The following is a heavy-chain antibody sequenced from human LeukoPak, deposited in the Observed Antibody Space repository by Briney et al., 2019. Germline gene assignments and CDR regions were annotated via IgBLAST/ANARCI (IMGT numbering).Heavy chain of an antibody. CDR2: IIPMLGTP. CDR3: ASGTTDIVVVPATLRNYYFDY. V-gene: IGHV1-69*06. CDR1: GGTFSSYD. D-gene: IGHD2-2*01. J-gene: IGHJ4*02. Sequence: ASVKVSCKASGGTFSSYDISWVRQAPGQGLEWMGGIIPMLGTPNYAQKFQGRVTITADKSTSTAYMDLSSLRSEDTAVYYCASGTTDIVVVPATLRNYYFDYWGQGTLVTVSS.